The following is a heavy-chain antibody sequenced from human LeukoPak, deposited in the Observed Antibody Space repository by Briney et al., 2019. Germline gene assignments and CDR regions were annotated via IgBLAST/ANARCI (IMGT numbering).Heavy chain of an antibody. CDR2: ISGSGGST. V-gene: IGHV3-23*01. CDR1: GFTFSSYA. D-gene: IGHD1-26*01. Sequence: HPGGSLRLSCAASGFTFSSYAMSWVRQAPGKGLEWVSAISGSGGSTYYADSVKGRFTISRDNSKNTLYLQVNSLRAEDTAVYYCAKDPRLTGPGSYQLYYFDYWGQGTLVTVSS. J-gene: IGHJ4*02. CDR3: AKDPRLTGPGSYQLYYFDY.